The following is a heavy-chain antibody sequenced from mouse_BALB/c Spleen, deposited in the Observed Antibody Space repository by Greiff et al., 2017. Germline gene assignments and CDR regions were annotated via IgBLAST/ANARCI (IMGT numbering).Heavy chain of an antibody. CDR1: GYTFTSYW. CDR2: IYPGDGDT. J-gene: IGHJ2*01. CDR3: ARDYGSRFDY. V-gene: IGHV1-87*01. D-gene: IGHD1-1*01. Sequence: VQLQQSGAELARPGASVKLSCKASGYTFTSYWMQWVKQRPGQGLEWIGAIYPGDGDTRYTQKFKGKATLTADKSSSTAYMQLSSLASEDSAVYYCARDYGSRFDYWGQGTTLTVSS.